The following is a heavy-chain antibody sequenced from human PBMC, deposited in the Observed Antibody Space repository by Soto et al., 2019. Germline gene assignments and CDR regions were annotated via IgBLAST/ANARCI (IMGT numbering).Heavy chain of an antibody. CDR3: ARERPRVPAALLHYYYYGMDV. CDR1: GFTAENGA. Sequence: GISSVASGFTAENGAMGWVRQAPGKGLEWVSAISGSGGTTYYSDSVKGRFTISRDNSKNTLYLQMNSLRAEDTAVYYCARERPRVPAALLHYYYYGMDVWGQGTTVTVPS. CDR2: ISGSGGTT. D-gene: IGHD2-2*01. V-gene: IGHV3-23*01. J-gene: IGHJ6*02.